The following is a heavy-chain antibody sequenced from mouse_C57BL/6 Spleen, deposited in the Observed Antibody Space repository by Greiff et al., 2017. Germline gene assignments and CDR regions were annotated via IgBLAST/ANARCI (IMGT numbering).Heavy chain of an antibody. Sequence: VQLQQSGAELVRPGASVTLSCKASGYTFTDYEMHWVKQTPVHGLEWIGAIDPETGGTAYNQKFKGKAILTADKSSSTAYMELRSLTSEDSAVYYCTRGGYYGNYGHYFDYWGQGTTLTVSS. CDR1: GYTFTDYE. V-gene: IGHV1-15*01. CDR3: TRGGYYGNYGHYFDY. CDR2: IDPETGGT. D-gene: IGHD2-1*01. J-gene: IGHJ2*01.